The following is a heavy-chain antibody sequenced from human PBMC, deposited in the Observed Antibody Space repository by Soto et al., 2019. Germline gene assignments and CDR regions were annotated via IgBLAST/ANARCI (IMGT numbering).Heavy chain of an antibody. CDR3: ARGQSSLLLDC. CDR2: INHSGST. J-gene: IGHJ4*02. V-gene: IGHV4-34*01. D-gene: IGHD2-8*02. Sequence: QVQLQQWGAGLLKPSETLSLTCAVYGGSFSGYYWSWIRQPPGKGLEWIGEINHSGSTNYNPSLKSRVTISVDTSKNPFSLTLSSVTAADTAVYYCARGQSSLLLDCWGQGILVTVSS. CDR1: GGSFSGYY.